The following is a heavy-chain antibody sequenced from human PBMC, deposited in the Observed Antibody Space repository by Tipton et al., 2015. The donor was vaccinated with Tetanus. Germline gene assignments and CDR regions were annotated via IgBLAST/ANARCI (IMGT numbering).Heavy chain of an antibody. J-gene: IGHJ6*02. CDR1: GGSISSSSHY. V-gene: IGHV4-31*03. CDR2: VYYSGTT. CDR3: ARDPGSASAMDV. Sequence: TPSLTCTVSGGSISSSSHYWTWIRQRPGKGLEWIGYVYYSGTTYFDLSLQSRLTLSVDTSRNLFSLKLTSVTAADTGIYYCARDPGSASAMDVWGQATAVPVSS.